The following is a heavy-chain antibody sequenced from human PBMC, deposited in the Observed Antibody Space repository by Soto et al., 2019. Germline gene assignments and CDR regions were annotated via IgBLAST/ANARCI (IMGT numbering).Heavy chain of an antibody. CDR1: GFSLTTSGVG. V-gene: IGHV2-5*02. CDR3: AHRVLRTVFGLVTTTAIYFDF. J-gene: IGHJ4*02. CDR2: IYWDDDK. D-gene: IGHD3-3*01. Sequence: QITLKESGPTVVKPTETLTLTCTFSGFSLTTSGVGVGWVRQSPGKAPEWLALIYWDDDKRYSTSLKSRLTIPKDTSKNQVVLTMANVDSADIATYYCAHRVLRTVFGLVTTTAIYFDFWGQGTPVVVSS.